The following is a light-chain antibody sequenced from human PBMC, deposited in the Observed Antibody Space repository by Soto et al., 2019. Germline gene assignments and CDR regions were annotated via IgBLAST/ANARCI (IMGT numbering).Light chain of an antibody. V-gene: IGKV1-6*01. CDR2: GAT. Sequence: ALQMTQSPSSLSASVGDRVTITCRASQDIRTELGWYQQKPGKAPKLLIYGATTLQSGVPSRFSGSGSGTDFTLTLGGLQPEDFATYYCLQDYNYPRTFGQVTKV. CDR3: LQDYNYPRT. CDR1: QDIRTE. J-gene: IGKJ1*01.